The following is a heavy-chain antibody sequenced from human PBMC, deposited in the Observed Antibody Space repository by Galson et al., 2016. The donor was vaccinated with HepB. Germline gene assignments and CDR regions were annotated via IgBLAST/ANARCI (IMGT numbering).Heavy chain of an antibody. CDR2: IYNSEST. V-gene: IGHV4-31*03. D-gene: IGHD3-10*01. Sequence: TLSLTCTVSSDSISSGFYYWSWIRQHPGKALEWIGFIYNSESTYYNPSLKSRVIMSVDTSKNQLFLRLSSVTAADTAVYYCARRGYGSGSYRYDWYFDLWGRGTPVTVSS. CDR1: SDSISSGFYY. J-gene: IGHJ2*01. CDR3: ARRGYGSGSYRYDWYFDL.